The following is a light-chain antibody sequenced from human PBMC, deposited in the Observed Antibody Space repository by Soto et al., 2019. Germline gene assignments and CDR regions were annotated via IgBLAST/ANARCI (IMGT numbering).Light chain of an antibody. CDR3: QQYVTSSPRT. CDR2: GIS. V-gene: IGKV3-20*01. Sequence: IVLTQSPGTLSLSPGERATLSCMASHTISSSYLAWYQQKPGQAPRLLMYGISRRATGIPDRFSGSGSGTDFTLTITRLEPEDFAVYYCQQYVTSSPRTFGQGTKVDIK. CDR1: HTISSSY. J-gene: IGKJ1*01.